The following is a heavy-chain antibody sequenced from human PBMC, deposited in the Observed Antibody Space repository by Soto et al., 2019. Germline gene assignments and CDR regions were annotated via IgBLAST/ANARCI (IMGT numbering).Heavy chain of an antibody. CDR1: GGSVYSNGHY. CDR3: GKILVGATGHTDADS. CDR2: IDNNGVT. V-gene: IGHV4-39*01. J-gene: IGHJ4*02. D-gene: IGHD2-15*01. Sequence: PSETLSLTCFVSGGSVYSNGHYWGWIRQPPGKGLEWIGSIDNNGVTNYNSSLKSRVTISRDTSKNQFSLRSTSVTAADTAVYYCGKILVGATGHTDADSWGPGTLVTVSS.